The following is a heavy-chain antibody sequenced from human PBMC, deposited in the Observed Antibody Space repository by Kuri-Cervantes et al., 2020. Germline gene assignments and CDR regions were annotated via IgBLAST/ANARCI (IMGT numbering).Heavy chain of an antibody. D-gene: IGHD2-21*02. CDR1: GFTFSSYW. Sequence: LSLTCAASGFTFSSYWMSWVRQAPGKGLEWVANIKQDGSEKYYVDSVKGRFTISRDNAKNSLYLQMNSLRGEDTAIYYCARGLVVVTAKDYFDYWGQGTLVTVSS. CDR3: ARGLVVVTAKDYFDY. J-gene: IGHJ4*02. CDR2: IKQDGSEK. V-gene: IGHV3-7*01.